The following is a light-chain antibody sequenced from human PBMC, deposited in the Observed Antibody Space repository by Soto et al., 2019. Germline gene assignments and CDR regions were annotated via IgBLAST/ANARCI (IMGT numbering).Light chain of an antibody. J-gene: IGLJ2*01. Sequence: QSALAQPPSVSGTPGQSVTISCSGSQSNIGPNNVNWYQQFSGAPPQLLIHDNDQRPSGVPDRFSASKSGTSASLVISDLQSEDEAAYYCATWADSMNSEVVFGGGTKVTVL. V-gene: IGLV1-44*01. CDR1: QSNIGPNN. CDR3: ATWADSMNSEVV. CDR2: DND.